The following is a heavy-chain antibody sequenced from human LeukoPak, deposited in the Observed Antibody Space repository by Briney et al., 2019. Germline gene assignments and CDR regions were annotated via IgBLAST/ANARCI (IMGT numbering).Heavy chain of an antibody. Sequence: PARSLRLSCAVSGFTLSGYVMHWVRQAPGKGLEWVGVISYDGSNKYYADSIQVRFTISTSNSKNTLYLQVNRLRAADTPVYYCAKAIAAAGLDTWGQRTLVTVSS. CDR2: ISYDGSNK. J-gene: IGHJ5*02. CDR3: AKAIAAAGLDT. D-gene: IGHD6-13*01. V-gene: IGHV3-30*18. CDR1: GFTLSGYV.